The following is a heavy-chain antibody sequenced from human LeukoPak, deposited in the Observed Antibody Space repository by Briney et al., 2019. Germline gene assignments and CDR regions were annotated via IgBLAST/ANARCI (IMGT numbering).Heavy chain of an antibody. D-gene: IGHD3-10*01. CDR2: IGGSGGTT. V-gene: IGHV3-23*01. J-gene: IGHJ4*02. CDR3: AKDLSRFGGSLATFGY. Sequence: PGGSLRLSCAASGFTFSRYAMSWVRQAPGKGLEWVSSIGGSGGTTYYADSVQGRFTISRDNSKNTLYLQMNSLSAEDTAVYYCAKDLSRFGGSLATFGYWGQGTLATVSS. CDR1: GFTFSRYA.